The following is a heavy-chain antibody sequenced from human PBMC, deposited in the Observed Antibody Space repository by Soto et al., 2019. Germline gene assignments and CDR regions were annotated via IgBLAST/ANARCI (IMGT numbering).Heavy chain of an antibody. CDR3: ARDRVSFDYIWSGVYYYGMDV. J-gene: IGHJ6*02. V-gene: IGHV4-31*03. D-gene: IGHD3-9*01. CDR2: IYYSGST. Sequence: PSETLSLTCTVSGGSISSGGYYWSWIRQHPGKGLEWIGYIYYSGSTYYNPSLKSRVTISVDTSKNQFSLKLSSVTAADTAVYYCARDRVSFDYIWSGVYYYGMDVWGQGTTVTVSS. CDR1: GGSISSGGYY.